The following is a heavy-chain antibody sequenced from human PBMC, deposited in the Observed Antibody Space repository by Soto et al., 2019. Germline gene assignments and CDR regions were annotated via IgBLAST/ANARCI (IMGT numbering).Heavy chain of an antibody. CDR1: GFTFSNAW. CDR2: IKSKTDGGTT. D-gene: IGHD7-27*01. J-gene: IGHJ6*02. V-gene: IGHV3-15*01. CDR3: TTTGDAYYYYHRDF. Sequence: EVQLVESGGGLVKPGGSLRLSCAASGFTFSNAWMNWVRQVPGKGLEWVGRIKSKTDGGTTDYVAPVKGSFIISRDDSENMLFLQMNSLKTEDTAVYYCTTTGDAYYYYHRDFWVQGTTVTVSS.